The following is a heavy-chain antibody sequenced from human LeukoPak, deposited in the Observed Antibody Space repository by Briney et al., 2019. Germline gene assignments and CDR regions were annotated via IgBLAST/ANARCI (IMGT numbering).Heavy chain of an antibody. CDR2: IKQDGSEK. CDR1: GFTFSSYL. V-gene: IGHV3-7*01. D-gene: IGHD2-15*01. CDR3: ARGSLLGYYYYYHMDV. J-gene: IGHJ6*03. Sequence: GGSLRLSCAASGFTFSSYLMSWVRQAPGKGLEWVANIKQDGSEKYYVDSVKGRFTISRDNAKNSLYLQMNSLRAEDTAVYYCARGSLLGYYYYYHMDVWGKGTTVTVSS.